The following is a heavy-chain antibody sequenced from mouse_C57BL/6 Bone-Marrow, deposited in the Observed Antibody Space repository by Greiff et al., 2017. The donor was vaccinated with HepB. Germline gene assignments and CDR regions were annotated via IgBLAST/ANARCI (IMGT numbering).Heavy chain of an antibody. Sequence: QVQLKQPGAELVKPGASVKLSCKASGYTFTSYWMHWVKQRPGQGLEWIGMIHPNSGSTNYNEKFKSKATLTVDKSSSTAYMQLSSLTSEDSAVYYCARRSNFYYYAMDYWGQGTSVTVSS. V-gene: IGHV1-64*01. D-gene: IGHD2-5*01. J-gene: IGHJ4*01. CDR1: GYTFTSYW. CDR2: IHPNSGST. CDR3: ARRSNFYYYAMDY.